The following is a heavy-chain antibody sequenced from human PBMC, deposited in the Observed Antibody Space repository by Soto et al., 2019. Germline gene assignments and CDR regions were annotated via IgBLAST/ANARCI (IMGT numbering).Heavy chain of an antibody. CDR1: GVTLTNVW. D-gene: IGHD3-22*01. J-gene: IGHJ4*02. Sequence: GGSLRLSCAVSGVTLTNVWMNWVRQAPGKGPEWVGRIKSKTDGGTTDYAAPVKGRFTISRDDSENTLYLQMNSLKTEDAAVYYCARCLTGAPYERSFDSWGQGTLVTVSS. V-gene: IGHV3-15*07. CDR3: ARCLTGAPYERSFDS. CDR2: IKSKTDGGTT.